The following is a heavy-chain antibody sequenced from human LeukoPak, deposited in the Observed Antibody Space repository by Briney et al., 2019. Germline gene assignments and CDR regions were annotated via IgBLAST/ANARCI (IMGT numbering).Heavy chain of an antibody. CDR3: ASLGGATVSYYYGMDV. CDR1: GFTFSDYY. D-gene: IGHD3-16*01. Sequence: GGSLRLSCAASGFTFSDYYMSWIRQAPGKGLEGVSYISSSGSTIYYADSVKGRCTISRDNAKNSLYLQMNSLRAEDTALYYCASLGGATVSYYYGMDVWGQGTTVTVSS. J-gene: IGHJ6*02. CDR2: ISSSGSTI. V-gene: IGHV3-11*01.